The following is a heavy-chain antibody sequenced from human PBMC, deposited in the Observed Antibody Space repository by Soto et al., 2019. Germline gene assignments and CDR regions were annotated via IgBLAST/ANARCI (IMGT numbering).Heavy chain of an antibody. J-gene: IGHJ5*02. V-gene: IGHV6-1*01. D-gene: IGHD5-12*01. Sequence: QTLSLTCAISGDSVSSNTASWNWIRQSPSRGLEWLGRTYFRSKWYNDYAVSVKSRIIINPDTSNNQFSLQLNSVTPEDTAVYFCAKGDNLGPKTGYAFDPWGQGIMVTVSS. CDR3: AKGDNLGPKTGYAFDP. CDR2: TYFRSKWYN. CDR1: GDSVSSNTAS.